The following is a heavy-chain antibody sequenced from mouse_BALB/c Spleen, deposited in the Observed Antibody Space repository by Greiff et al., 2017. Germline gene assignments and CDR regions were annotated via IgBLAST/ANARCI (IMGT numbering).Heavy chain of an antibody. CDR2: ISTYYGDA. Sequence: VQLQQSGAELVRPGVSVKISCKGSGYTFTVYALHWVKQSHAKSLAWIGVISTYYGDASYNQKFKGKATMTVDKSSSTAYMELARLTSEDSAIYYCARGYYGSYFDYWGQGTTLTVSS. V-gene: IGHV1S137*01. CDR3: ARGYYGSYFDY. J-gene: IGHJ2*01. D-gene: IGHD1-1*01. CDR1: GYTFTVYA.